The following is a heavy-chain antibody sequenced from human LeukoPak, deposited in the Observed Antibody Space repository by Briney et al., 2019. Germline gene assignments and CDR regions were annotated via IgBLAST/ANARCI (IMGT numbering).Heavy chain of an antibody. D-gene: IGHD2-15*01. CDR2: INAGNGNT. J-gene: IGHJ4*02. CDR3: ARDGRGSSSQPLFDY. V-gene: IGHV1-3*01. Sequence: ASVKVSCKASGYTFTSYAMHWVRQAPGQRLEWMGWINAGNGNTKYSQKFQGRVTITRDTSASTAYMELSSLRSEDTAVYYCARDGRGSSSQPLFDYWGQGTLVTVSP. CDR1: GYTFTSYA.